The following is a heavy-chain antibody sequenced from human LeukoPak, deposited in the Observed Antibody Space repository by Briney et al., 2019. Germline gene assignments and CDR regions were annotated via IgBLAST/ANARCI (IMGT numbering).Heavy chain of an antibody. CDR1: GGSISSYY. J-gene: IGHJ6*02. V-gene: IGHV4-59*12. CDR3: ARGGYSSSWSLGMDV. D-gene: IGHD6-13*01. Sequence: SETLSLTCTVPGGSISSYYWTWIRQTPGKELEWIGYIYYSGSTNYNPSLKSRVSISVDTSRNQLSLMLTSVTAADTAVYYCARGGYSSSWSLGMDVWGQGTTVTVSS. CDR2: IYYSGST.